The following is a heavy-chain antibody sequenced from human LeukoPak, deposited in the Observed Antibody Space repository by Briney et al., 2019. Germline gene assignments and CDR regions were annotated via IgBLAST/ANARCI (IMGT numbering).Heavy chain of an antibody. CDR2: ISWNSGSI. CDR3: AKDRRMMSAYYGMDV. D-gene: IGHD3-16*01. CDR1: GFTFDDYA. Sequence: PGRSLRLSCAASGFTFDDYAMHWVRQAPGKGLEWVSGISWNSGSIGYADSVKGRFTISRDNSKNTVYPQLNSLRAEDTAVYYCAKDRRMMSAYYGMDVWGQGTTVIVSS. V-gene: IGHV3-9*01. J-gene: IGHJ6*02.